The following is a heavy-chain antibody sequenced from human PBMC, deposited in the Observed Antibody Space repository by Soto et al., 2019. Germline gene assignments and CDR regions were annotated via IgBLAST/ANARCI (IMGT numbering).Heavy chain of an antibody. CDR2: IIPISGTA. Sequence: QVQLVQSGAEVKKPGSSVKVSCKASGGTFSSYAISWVRQAPGQGLEWMGGIIPISGTANYAQKFQGRVTITADESTSTADMELSSLRSEDTAVYYCARSQGSSTSLEIYYYYYYGMEVWGQRTTVTVS. D-gene: IGHD2-2*01. J-gene: IGHJ6*02. CDR1: GGTFSSYA. CDR3: ARSQGSSTSLEIYYYYYYGMEV. V-gene: IGHV1-69*01.